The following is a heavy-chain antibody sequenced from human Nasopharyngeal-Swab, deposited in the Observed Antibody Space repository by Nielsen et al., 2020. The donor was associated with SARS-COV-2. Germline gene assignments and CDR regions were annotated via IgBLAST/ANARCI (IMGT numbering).Heavy chain of an antibody. V-gene: IGHV3-23*01. Sequence: GGSLRLSCAASGFTFSSYAMSWVRQAPGKGLEWVSAISGSGGSTYHADSEKGRFTISRDNSKNTLYLQMKSLRAEDTAVYYCAKSEIMITFGGARDYFDYWGQGTLVTVSS. CDR2: ISGSGGST. CDR3: AKSEIMITFGGARDYFDY. J-gene: IGHJ4*02. CDR1: GFTFSSYA. D-gene: IGHD3-16*01.